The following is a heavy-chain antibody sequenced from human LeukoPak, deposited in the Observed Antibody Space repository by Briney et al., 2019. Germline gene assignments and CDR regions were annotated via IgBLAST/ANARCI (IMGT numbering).Heavy chain of an antibody. J-gene: IGHJ4*02. Sequence: GGSLRLSCAASGFTFSSYAMSWVRQAPGKGLEWVSSISGSDGTTYYADSVKGRFIISRDNSKNILYLQMNSLRAEDTAVYYCSRDRHCIGSTCYGLWGQGTRVPVSS. CDR2: ISGSDGTT. CDR3: SRDRHCIGSTCYGL. V-gene: IGHV3-23*01. CDR1: GFTFSSYA. D-gene: IGHD2-2*01.